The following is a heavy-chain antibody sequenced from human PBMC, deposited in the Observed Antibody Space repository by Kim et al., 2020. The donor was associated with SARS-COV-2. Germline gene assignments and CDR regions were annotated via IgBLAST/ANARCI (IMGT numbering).Heavy chain of an antibody. D-gene: IGHD4-17*01. Sequence: ADAVKGRFIISRDNSKNNVYLEMNSLRAEDTAVYYCANNDYANYGAGAMNVWGHGTTVTVSS. CDR3: ANNDYANYGAGAMNV. J-gene: IGHJ6*02. V-gene: IGHV3-33*06.